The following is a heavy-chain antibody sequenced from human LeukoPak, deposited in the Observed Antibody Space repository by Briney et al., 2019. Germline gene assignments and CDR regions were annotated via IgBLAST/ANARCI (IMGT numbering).Heavy chain of an antibody. CDR2: INPSGGST. Sequence: ASVKVSCKASGYTFTSYYMHWVRQAPGQGLEWMGIINPSGGSTSYAQKFQGRVTMTRDMSTSTVYMELSSLRSEDTAVYYCARDYCYGSGSYSAYYYMDVWGKGTTVTVSS. CDR1: GYTFTSYY. D-gene: IGHD3-10*01. CDR3: ARDYCYGSGSYSAYYYMDV. J-gene: IGHJ6*03. V-gene: IGHV1-46*01.